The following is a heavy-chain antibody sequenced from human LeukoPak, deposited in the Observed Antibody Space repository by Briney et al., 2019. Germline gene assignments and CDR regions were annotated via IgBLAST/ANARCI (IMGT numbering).Heavy chain of an antibody. V-gene: IGHV3-9*01. Sequence: GGSLRLSCAASGFTFDDYAMHWVRQAPGKGLEWVSGISWNSGNIGYADSVKGRFTISRDNAKNSLYLQMNSLRAEDTALYYCAKAPVASGSYSSFDYWGQGTLVTVSS. D-gene: IGHD3-10*01. CDR3: AKAPVASGSYSSFDY. CDR1: GFTFDDYA. CDR2: ISWNSGNI. J-gene: IGHJ4*02.